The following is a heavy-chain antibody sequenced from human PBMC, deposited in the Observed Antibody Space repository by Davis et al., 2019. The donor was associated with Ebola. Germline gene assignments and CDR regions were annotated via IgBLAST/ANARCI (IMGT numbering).Heavy chain of an antibody. J-gene: IGHJ4*02. Sequence: GESLKISCAASGFTFSVYYMSWIRQAPGKGPEWVSRISSSASYKNYADSVKGRFTISRDDAKKSLNLQMDSLRAEDTAVYYCAQQLGDYGGNALRYWGQGTLVTVSS. D-gene: IGHD4-23*01. V-gene: IGHV3-11*06. CDR3: AQQLGDYGGNALRY. CDR2: ISSSASYK. CDR1: GFTFSVYY.